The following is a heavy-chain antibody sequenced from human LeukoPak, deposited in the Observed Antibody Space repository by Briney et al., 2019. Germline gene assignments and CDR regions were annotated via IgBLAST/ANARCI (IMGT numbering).Heavy chain of an antibody. CDR1: GFTFSHYL. Sequence: GGSLRLSCAASGFTFSHYLMHWVRQAPGKGLVWVSRINSDESNTNSYGDSVKGRFIISRDNAKNTLYLQMNSLRAEDTAVYFCGRGGNGIDIWGQGTTVIVSS. D-gene: IGHD2-8*01. J-gene: IGHJ3*02. CDR2: INSDESNT. V-gene: IGHV3-74*01. CDR3: GRGGNGIDI.